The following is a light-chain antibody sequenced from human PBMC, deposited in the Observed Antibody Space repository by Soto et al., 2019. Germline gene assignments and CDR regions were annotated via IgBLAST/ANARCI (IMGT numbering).Light chain of an antibody. CDR2: AAS. J-gene: IGKJ5*01. CDR1: QGIGSY. CDR3: QQLNSFPIT. V-gene: IGKV1-9*01. Sequence: IQLTQSPSFLSASVGDRVTITCRARQGIGSYLAWYQQKAGKAPKPLIYAASTLQRGVPSRFSGSGSGTEFTLTISSRQPEDFATYYCQQLNSFPITFGQGTRLEI.